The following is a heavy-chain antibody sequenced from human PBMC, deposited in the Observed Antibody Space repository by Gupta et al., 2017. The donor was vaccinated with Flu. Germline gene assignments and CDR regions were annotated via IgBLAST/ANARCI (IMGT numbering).Heavy chain of an antibody. CDR3: ATGHWAK. CDR1: GLTLSSYD. J-gene: IGHJ4*02. Sequence: EVQLVASGGGLVQPGGSLRLSCAPSGLTLSSYDMSWVRQAPGRGLEWVSFISSSGVTYYGDPVRGRFTISRDNAKNSLYLQMSGLRDEDTAVYYCATGHWAKWGQGTLVTVSS. CDR2: ISSSGVT. D-gene: IGHD3-16*01. V-gene: IGHV3-48*03.